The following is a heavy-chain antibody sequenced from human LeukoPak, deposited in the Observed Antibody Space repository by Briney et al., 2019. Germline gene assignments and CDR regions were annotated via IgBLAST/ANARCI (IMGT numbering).Heavy chain of an antibody. CDR1: GGSISSYY. CDR3: ARDAAAGNSWFDP. J-gene: IGHJ5*02. V-gene: IGHV4-59*01. D-gene: IGHD6-13*01. Sequence: SETLSLTCTVSGGSISSYYWSWIRQPPGKGLEWIGYIYYSGSTNYNPSLKSRVTISVDTSKNQFSLKLSSVTAADTAVYYCARDAAAGNSWFDPWGQGTLVTVSS. CDR2: IYYSGST.